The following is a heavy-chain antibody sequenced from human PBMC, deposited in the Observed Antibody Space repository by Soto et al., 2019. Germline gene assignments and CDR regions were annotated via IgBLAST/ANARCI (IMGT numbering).Heavy chain of an antibody. CDR1: GGTFSSYA. CDR2: IIPIFGTA. V-gene: IGHV1-69*01. Sequence: QVQLVQSGAEVKKPGSSVKVSCKASGGTFSSYAISWVRQAPGPGLEWMGGIIPIFGTANYAQKFQGRVTITADESTSTAYMELSSLRSEATAVYYCARDLKQYYYDSSGYYYYWGQGTLVTVSS. D-gene: IGHD3-22*01. CDR3: ARDLKQYYYDSSGYYYY. J-gene: IGHJ4*02.